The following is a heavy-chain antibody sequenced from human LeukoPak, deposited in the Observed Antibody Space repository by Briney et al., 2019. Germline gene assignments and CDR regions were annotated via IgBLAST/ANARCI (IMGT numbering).Heavy chain of an antibody. CDR2: INSDGSST. J-gene: IGHJ6*02. CDR1: GFTFSSYW. Sequence: GGSLRLSCAASGFTFSSYWMHWVRQAPGKGLVWVSRINSDGSSTSYADSVKGRFTISRDNAKNTLYLQMNSLRAEDTAVYYRARSSGWYRANYYGMDVWGQGTTVTVSS. V-gene: IGHV3-74*01. CDR3: ARSSGWYRANYYGMDV. D-gene: IGHD6-19*01.